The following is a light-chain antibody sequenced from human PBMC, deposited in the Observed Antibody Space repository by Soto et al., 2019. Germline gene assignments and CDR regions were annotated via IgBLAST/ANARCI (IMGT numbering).Light chain of an antibody. CDR2: GAS. J-gene: IGKJ1*01. CDR3: QNYKNWPPWR. CDR1: QSVSSN. V-gene: IGKV3-15*01. Sequence: EIVMTQSPATLSVSPGERATLSCRASQSVSSNLAWYQQKPGQAPRLLIYGASTRATGIPARFSGSGSGTESIPTIGSLSSEDFEFYYGQNYKNWPPWRFGKGPRWKSN.